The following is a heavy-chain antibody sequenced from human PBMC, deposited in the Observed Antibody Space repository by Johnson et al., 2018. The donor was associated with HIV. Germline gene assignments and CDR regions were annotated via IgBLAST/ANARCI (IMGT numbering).Heavy chain of an antibody. D-gene: IGHD5-24*01. CDR3: ARGDRDGYNLRDDAFDI. Sequence: VQLVESGGGVVQPGRSLRLSCAASGFTFSSYGMHLVRQAPGQGLQWVAVIWYDGTNKYYADSVKGRFTISRDNSKNTLYLQMNSLRAEDTAVYYCARGDRDGYNLRDDAFDIWGQGTMVTVSS. CDR2: IWYDGTNK. CDR1: GFTFSSYG. J-gene: IGHJ3*02. V-gene: IGHV3-33*01.